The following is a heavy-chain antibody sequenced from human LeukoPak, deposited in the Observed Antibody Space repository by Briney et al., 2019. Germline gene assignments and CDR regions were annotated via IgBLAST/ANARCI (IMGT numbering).Heavy chain of an antibody. CDR2: ISGSGGST. CDR1: GFTFSDYY. V-gene: IGHV3-23*01. J-gene: IGHJ4*02. D-gene: IGHD3-10*01. Sequence: GGSLRLSCAASGFTFSDYYMSWVRQAPGKGLEWVSAISGSGGSTYYADSVKGRFTISRDNSKNTLYLQMNSLRAEDTAVYYCAKSPYYYGSGSYPGDYFDYWGQGTLVTVSS. CDR3: AKSPYYYGSGSYPGDYFDY.